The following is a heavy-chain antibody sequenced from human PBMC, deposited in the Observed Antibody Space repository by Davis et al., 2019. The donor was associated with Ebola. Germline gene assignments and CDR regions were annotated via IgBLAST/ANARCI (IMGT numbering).Heavy chain of an antibody. CDR2: ISYDGSNK. V-gene: IGHV3-30*04. D-gene: IGHD2-15*01. CDR1: GFTFSSYA. CDR3: AKDRLLHASGYYYYYGMDV. Sequence: GESLKISCAASGFTFSSYAMHWVRQAPGKGLEWVAVISYDGSNKYYADSVKGRFTISRDNSKNTLYLQMNSLRAEDTAVYYCAKDRLLHASGYYYYYGMDVWGKGTTVTVSS. J-gene: IGHJ6*04.